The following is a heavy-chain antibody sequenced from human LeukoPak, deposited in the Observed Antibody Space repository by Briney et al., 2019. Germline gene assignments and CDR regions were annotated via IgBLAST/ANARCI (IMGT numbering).Heavy chain of an antibody. Sequence: SETLSLTCTVSGGSISSYYWSWIRQPPGKGLEWIGYIYYSGSTNYNPSLKSRVTISEDTSKNQFSLKLSSVTAADTAVYYCARGGEGYEILTGYYTFDIWGQGTMVTVSS. CDR1: GGSISSYY. CDR3: ARGGEGYEILTGYYTFDI. J-gene: IGHJ3*02. CDR2: IYYSGST. D-gene: IGHD3-9*01. V-gene: IGHV4-59*01.